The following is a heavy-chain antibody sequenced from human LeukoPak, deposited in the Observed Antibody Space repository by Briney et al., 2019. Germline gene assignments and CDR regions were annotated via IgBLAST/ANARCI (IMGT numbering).Heavy chain of an antibody. Sequence: SVKVSCKASGGTFSSYAISWVRQAPGQGLEWMGRIIPILGIANYAQKFQGRVTITADKSTCTAYMELSSLRSEDTAVYYCAREGLPSGRYYFDYWGQGTLVTVSS. CDR1: GGTFSSYA. CDR2: IIPILGIA. J-gene: IGHJ4*02. V-gene: IGHV1-69*04. CDR3: AREGLPSGRYYFDY. D-gene: IGHD6-25*01.